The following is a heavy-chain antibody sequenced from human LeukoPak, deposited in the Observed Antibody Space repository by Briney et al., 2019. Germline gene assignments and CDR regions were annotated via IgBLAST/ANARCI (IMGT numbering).Heavy chain of an antibody. D-gene: IGHD3-16*02. CDR3: ARGFMITFGGVIVIFRD. V-gene: IGHV1-2*02. Sequence: GASVKVSCKAFGYTFTGYYMHWVRQAPGQGLEWMGWINPNSGGTNYAQKFQGRVTMTRDTSISTAYMELSRLRSDDTAVYYCARGFMITFGGVIVIFRDWGQGTLVTVSS. CDR2: INPNSGGT. CDR1: GYTFTGYY. J-gene: IGHJ4*02.